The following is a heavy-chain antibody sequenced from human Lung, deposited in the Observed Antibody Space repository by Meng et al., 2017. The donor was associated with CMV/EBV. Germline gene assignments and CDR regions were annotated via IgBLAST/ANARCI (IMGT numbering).Heavy chain of an antibody. J-gene: IGHJ4*01. V-gene: IGHV1-2*02. CDR1: GYTFTGYF. CDR3: ARGGLSTALPEAPSSSSIDN. D-gene: IGHD2/OR15-2a*01. CDR2: INPNSGGT. Sequence: SXXVSCKASGYTFTGYFMHWVRQAPGQGLEWMGWINPNSGGTNYAQKFQGRVIMTWDTSISSAYMQLSRLTSNDTAVFYCARGGLSTALPEAPSSSSIDNWGHGTLVTVSS.